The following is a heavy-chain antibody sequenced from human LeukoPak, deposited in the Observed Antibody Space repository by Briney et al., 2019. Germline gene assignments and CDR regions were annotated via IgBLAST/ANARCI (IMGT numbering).Heavy chain of an antibody. CDR2: IIPIFGTA. D-gene: IGHD6-13*01. J-gene: IGHJ4*02. CDR1: GGTFSSYA. V-gene: IGHV1-69*05. CDR3: AREFAPGIAAAGIFDY. Sequence: ASVKVSCKASGGTFSSYAISWVRQAPGQGLECMGRIIPIFGTANYAQKFQGRVTITTDESTSTAYMELSSLRSEDTAVYYCAREFAPGIAAAGIFDYWCQGTLVTVSS.